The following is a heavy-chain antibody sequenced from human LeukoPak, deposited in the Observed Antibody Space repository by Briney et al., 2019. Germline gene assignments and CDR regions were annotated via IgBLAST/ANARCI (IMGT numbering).Heavy chain of an antibody. CDR1: GGSFSGYY. CDR3: AGGGYYHYFHY. V-gene: IGHV4-59*10. J-gene: IGHJ4*02. D-gene: IGHD3-22*01. CDR2: IYTSGST. Sequence: SETLSLTCAVYGGSFSGYYWSWIRQPPGKGLEWIGRIYTSGSTNYNPSLKSRVTMSVDTSKNQFSLQLSSVTAADTAVYYCAGGGYYHYFHYWGQGTLVTVSS.